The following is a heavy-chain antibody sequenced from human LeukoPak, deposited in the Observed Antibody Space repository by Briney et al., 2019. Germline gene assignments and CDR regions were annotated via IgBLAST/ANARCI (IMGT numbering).Heavy chain of an antibody. CDR1: GGSFSGYY. Sequence: SETLSLTCAVYGGSFSGYYWSWIRQPPGKGLEWIGEINHSGSTNYNPSLKSRVTISVDTSKNQFSLKLSSVTAADTAVYYCARSPLSSIAALRGAFDIWGQGTMVTVSS. J-gene: IGHJ3*02. D-gene: IGHD6-6*01. CDR2: INHSGST. CDR3: ARSPLSSIAALRGAFDI. V-gene: IGHV4-34*01.